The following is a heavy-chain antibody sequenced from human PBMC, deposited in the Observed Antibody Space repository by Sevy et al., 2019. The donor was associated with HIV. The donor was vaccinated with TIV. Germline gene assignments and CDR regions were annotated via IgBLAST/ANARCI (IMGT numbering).Heavy chain of an antibody. V-gene: IGHV3-48*01. D-gene: IGHD6-13*01. Sequence: GGSLRLSCAASGFTFSSYSMNWVRQAPGKGLEWVSYISSSSSTIYDADSVKGRFTISRDNAKNSLYLQMNSLRAEDTAVYYCSRDNIASAGPFDYRGQGTLVTVSS. CDR3: SRDNIASAGPFDY. CDR1: GFTFSSYS. CDR2: ISSSSSTI. J-gene: IGHJ4*02.